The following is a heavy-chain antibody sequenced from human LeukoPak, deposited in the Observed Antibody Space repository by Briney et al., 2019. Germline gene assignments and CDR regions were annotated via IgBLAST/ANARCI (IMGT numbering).Heavy chain of an antibody. V-gene: IGHV3-11*01. CDR2: ISGSGSDI. CDR3: GTHAGRTGSDD. D-gene: IGHD3/OR15-3a*01. CDR1: GFIFSGYY. J-gene: IGHJ4*02. Sequence: GGSLRLSCATAGFIFSGYYMGWIRQAPGKGLEWVSYISGSGSDISYADSVKGRFTISRDNAKDSLYLQMNSLRAEDTAVYYCGTHAGRTGSDDWGQGTLVTVSS.